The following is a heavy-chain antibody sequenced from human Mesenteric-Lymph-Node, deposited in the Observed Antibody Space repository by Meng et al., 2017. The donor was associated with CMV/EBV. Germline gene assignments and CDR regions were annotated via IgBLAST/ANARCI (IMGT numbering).Heavy chain of an antibody. CDR1: GFTFSSYS. CDR2: ISTSSSYI. Sequence: GGSLRLSCAASGFTFSSYSMNWVRQAPGKGLEWVSSISTSSSYIYYADSVKGRFTISRDNAKNSLYLQMNSLRAEDTAVYYCARDSLTVYYYDSSGYYYDYWGQGTLVTVSS. J-gene: IGHJ4*02. V-gene: IGHV3-21*01. D-gene: IGHD3-22*01. CDR3: ARDSLTVYYYDSSGYYYDY.